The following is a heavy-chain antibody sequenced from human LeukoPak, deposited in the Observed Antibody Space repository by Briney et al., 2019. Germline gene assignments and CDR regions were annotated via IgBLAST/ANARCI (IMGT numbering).Heavy chain of an antibody. Sequence: GGSLRLSCAASGCTFSSYAMHWVRQAPGKGLEWVAVISYDGSNKYYADSVKGRFTISRDNSKNTLYLQMNSLRAEDTAVYYCARDGSTTRPYYDILTGPYYFDYWGQGTLVTVSS. CDR1: GCTFSSYA. CDR2: ISYDGSNK. J-gene: IGHJ4*02. CDR3: ARDGSTTRPYYDILTGPYYFDY. V-gene: IGHV3-30-3*01. D-gene: IGHD3-9*01.